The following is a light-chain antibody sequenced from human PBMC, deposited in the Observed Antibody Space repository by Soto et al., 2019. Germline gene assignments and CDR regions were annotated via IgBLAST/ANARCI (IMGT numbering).Light chain of an antibody. V-gene: IGLV1-47*01. Sequence: QSVLTQPPSASGTPGQRVAISCSGSSSNIGSNYVYWYQQLPGTAPKLLIYRNNQRPSGVPDRFSGSKSGTSASLAISGLRSEDEAVYYCAARDDNMRARGVFGTGTKLNVL. CDR1: SSNIGSNY. CDR2: RNN. CDR3: AARDDNMRARGV. J-gene: IGLJ1*01.